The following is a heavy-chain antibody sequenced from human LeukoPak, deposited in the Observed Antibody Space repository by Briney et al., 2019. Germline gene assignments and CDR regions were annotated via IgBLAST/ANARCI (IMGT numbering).Heavy chain of an antibody. D-gene: IGHD4-23*01. CDR1: GFTFSGFG. V-gene: IGHV3-33*01. Sequence: GGSLRLSCAASGFTFSGFGMHWVRQAPGKGLEWVAVIWYDGSNKYYAGSVKGRFTISRDNPKNTLYVQMNSLRAEDTAVYYCARGRGADYGGNSGYFDYWGQGTLVTVSS. CDR2: IWYDGSNK. J-gene: IGHJ4*02. CDR3: ARGRGADYGGNSGYFDY.